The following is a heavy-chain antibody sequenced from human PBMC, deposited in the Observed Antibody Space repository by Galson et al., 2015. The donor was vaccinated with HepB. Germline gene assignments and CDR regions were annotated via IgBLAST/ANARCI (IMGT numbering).Heavy chain of an antibody. CDR3: AGVHSSNDTGLCDY. Sequence: SLRLSCAASGFTFSNYAMSWVRQAPGKGLEWVSTISGSDTRTYYADSVKGRFTISRDNSKDTLYLQMNSLGAEDTAVYYCAGVHSSNDTGLCDYWGRGTLVAVSS. V-gene: IGHV3-23*01. J-gene: IGHJ4*02. CDR2: ISGSDTRT. D-gene: IGHD2-8*01. CDR1: GFTFSNYA.